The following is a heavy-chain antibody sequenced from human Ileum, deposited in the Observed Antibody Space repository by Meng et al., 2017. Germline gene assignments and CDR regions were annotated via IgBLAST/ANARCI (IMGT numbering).Heavy chain of an antibody. CDR1: GGSVSSSGYQ. D-gene: IGHD7-27*01. V-gene: IGHV4-61*08. CDR2: AST. CDR3: ARDHWGSLDY. Sequence: QVPLQESGPGLVRPWETLSLFCAVAGGSVSSSGYQWGWIRQPPGKGLEWIGYASTNYNPSLKSRVTISVDTSKNQFSLKLTSVTAADTAVYYCARDHWGSLDYWGQGVLVTVSS. J-gene: IGHJ4*02.